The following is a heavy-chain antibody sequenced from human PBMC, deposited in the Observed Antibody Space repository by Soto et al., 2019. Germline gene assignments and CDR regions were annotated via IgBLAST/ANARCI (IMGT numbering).Heavy chain of an antibody. D-gene: IGHD4-17*01. CDR2: ISSSSSYI. CDR3: ARSPTTTPPWFDP. J-gene: IGHJ5*02. Sequence: GGSLRLSCAASGFTFSSYSMNWVRQAPGKGLEWVSSISSSSSYIYYADAVKGRFTISRDNAKNSLYLQMNSLRAEDTAVYYCARSPTTTPPWFDPWGQGTLVTVSS. CDR1: GFTFSSYS. V-gene: IGHV3-21*01.